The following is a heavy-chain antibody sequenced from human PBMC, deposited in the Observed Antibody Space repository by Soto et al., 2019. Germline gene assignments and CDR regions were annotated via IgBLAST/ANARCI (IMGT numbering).Heavy chain of an antibody. V-gene: IGHV3-33*01. J-gene: IGHJ4*02. CDR2: TWSDGSNK. D-gene: IGHD3-10*01. CDR1: GLTFSNYG. CDR3: AIGGFTFDT. Sequence: QVQLVESGGGVVQPGRSLRLSCAASGLTFSNYGMHWVRQAPGKGLEWEAVTWSDGSNKYYADPVKGRFTISRDNAKNTLYLQMNSLRADDTAVYYCAIGGFTFDTWGQGTLVTVSS.